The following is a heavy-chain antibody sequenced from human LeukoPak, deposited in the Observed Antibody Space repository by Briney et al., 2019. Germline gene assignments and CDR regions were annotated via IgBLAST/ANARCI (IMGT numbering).Heavy chain of an antibody. CDR3: AREKGSSGWTSYYYYYMDV. CDR1: GGSISSGSYY. CDR2: IYTSGST. D-gene: IGHD6-19*01. J-gene: IGHJ6*03. V-gene: IGHV4-61*02. Sequence: SETLSLTCTVSGGSISSGSYYWSWIRQPAGKGLEWIGRIYTSGSTNYNPSLKSRVTISVDTSKNQFSLKLSSVTAADTAVYYCAREKGSSGWTSYYYYYMDVWGKRTTVTVSS.